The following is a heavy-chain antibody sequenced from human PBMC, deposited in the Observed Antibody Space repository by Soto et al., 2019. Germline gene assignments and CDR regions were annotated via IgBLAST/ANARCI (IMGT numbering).Heavy chain of an antibody. D-gene: IGHD2-15*01. V-gene: IGHV3-23*01. CDR1: GFTFNSYA. CDR3: AKVTKDIVVVVAATAASFDY. CDR2: ISSSGGST. J-gene: IGHJ4*02. Sequence: PGGSLRLSCAASGFTFNSYAMSWVRQAPGKGLEWVSSISSSGGSTYYADSVKGRFTISRDNSKNTLYVQMNSLRAEDTAVYYCAKVTKDIVVVVAATAASFDYWGQGTLVTVSS.